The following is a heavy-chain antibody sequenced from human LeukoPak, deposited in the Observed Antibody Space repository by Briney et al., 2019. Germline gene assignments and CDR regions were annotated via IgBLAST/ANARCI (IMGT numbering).Heavy chain of an antibody. D-gene: IGHD3-22*01. Sequence: SETLSLTCTVSGGSISSSSYYWGWIRQPPGKGLEWIGSIYYSGSTYYNPSLKSRVTISVDTSKNQFSLKVNSVTAADTAVYFCARAVDSSGYQQKGFGPWGQGTLVTVSS. CDR2: IYYSGST. CDR1: GGSISSSSYY. CDR3: ARAVDSSGYQQKGFGP. J-gene: IGHJ5*02. V-gene: IGHV4-39*07.